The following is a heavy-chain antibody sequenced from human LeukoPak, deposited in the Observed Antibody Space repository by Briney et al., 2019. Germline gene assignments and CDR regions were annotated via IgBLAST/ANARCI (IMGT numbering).Heavy chain of an antibody. CDR3: ARGFYDSSGYSHDAFDV. CDR2: MNPTGGKT. J-gene: IGHJ3*01. D-gene: IGHD3-22*01. CDR1: GYTFTSYTSYD. V-gene: IGHV1-8*01. Sequence: ASVKVSCKASGYTFTSYTSYDINWVRQASGQGLEWMGWMNPTGGKTGYAQMFQGRVTTTWDTSLNTVYMELSGLTSEDTAVYYCARGFYDSSGYSHDAFDVWGQGSMVTVSS.